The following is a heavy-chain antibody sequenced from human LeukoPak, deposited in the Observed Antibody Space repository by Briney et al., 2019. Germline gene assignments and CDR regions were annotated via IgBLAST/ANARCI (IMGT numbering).Heavy chain of an antibody. CDR2: ISSSGSTI. CDR3: ARSFDWTPFDY. J-gene: IGHJ4*02. CDR1: GFTFSSYE. Sequence: PGGSLRLSCAASGFTFSSYEMNWVRQAPGKGLEWVSHISSSGSTIYYADSVKGRFTISRDNAKNSLYLQMNSLRAEDTAVYYCARSFDWTPFDYWGQGTLVTVSS. V-gene: IGHV3-48*03. D-gene: IGHD3-9*01.